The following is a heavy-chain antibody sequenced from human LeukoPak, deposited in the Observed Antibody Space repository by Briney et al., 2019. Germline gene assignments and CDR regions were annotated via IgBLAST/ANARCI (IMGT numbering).Heavy chain of an antibody. J-gene: IGHJ1*01. V-gene: IGHV4-59*01. CDR2: IYYSGST. CDR1: GASISSYC. D-gene: IGHD6-13*01. Sequence: SETLSLTCTVSGASISSYCWSWIRQPPGKGLEWIGYIYYSGSTNYNPSLKSRVTISVDTSKNQFSLKLSSVTAADPAVYYCASQGIAAALQHWGQGTLVTVSS. CDR3: ASQGIAAALQH.